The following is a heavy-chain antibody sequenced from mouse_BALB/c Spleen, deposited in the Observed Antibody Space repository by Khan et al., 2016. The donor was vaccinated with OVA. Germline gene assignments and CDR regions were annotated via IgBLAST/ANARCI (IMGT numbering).Heavy chain of an antibody. D-gene: IGHD2-4*01. V-gene: IGHV3-2*02. J-gene: IGHJ3*01. CDR1: GYSITSEFA. Sequence: EVKLLESGPGLVKPSQSLSLTCTVTGYSITSEFAWNWIRQFPGNKLEWMGYISYSGNTRYNPSLKSLISITRDTSRNQFFLQLNSVTTEDTATXYCARKDYYDYDPFPYWGQGTLVTVSA. CDR2: ISYSGNT. CDR3: ARKDYYDYDPFPY.